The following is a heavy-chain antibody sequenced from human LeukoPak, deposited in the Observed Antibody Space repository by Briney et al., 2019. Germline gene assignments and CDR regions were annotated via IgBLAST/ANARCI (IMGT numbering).Heavy chain of an antibody. CDR2: ISGSGGST. Sequence: GGSLRLSCAASGFTFSSYGMSWVRQAPGKGLEWVSAISGSGGSTYYADSVKGRFTISRDNSKNTLYLQMNSLRAEDTAVYYCARVEFDASGWFNWFDPWGQGTLVTVSS. V-gene: IGHV3-23*01. D-gene: IGHD6-19*01. CDR3: ARVEFDASGWFNWFDP. CDR1: GFTFSSYG. J-gene: IGHJ5*02.